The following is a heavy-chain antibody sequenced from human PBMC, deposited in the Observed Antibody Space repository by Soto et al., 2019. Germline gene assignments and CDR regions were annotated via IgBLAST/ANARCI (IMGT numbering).Heavy chain of an antibody. CDR3: ARDRPDSGYDCWFDP. Sequence: GASVKVSCKASGYTFTGYYMHWVRQAPGQGLEWMGWINPNSGGTNYAQKFQGRVTMTRDTSISTAYMELSRLRSDDTAVYYCARDRPDSGYDCWFDPWGQGTLVTVSS. J-gene: IGHJ5*02. V-gene: IGHV1-2*02. CDR1: GYTFTGYY. CDR2: INPNSGGT. D-gene: IGHD5-12*01.